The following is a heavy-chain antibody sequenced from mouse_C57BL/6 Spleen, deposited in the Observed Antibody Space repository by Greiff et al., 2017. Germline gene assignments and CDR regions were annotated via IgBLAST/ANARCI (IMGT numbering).Heavy chain of an antibody. CDR2: IYPGDGDT. V-gene: IGHV1-82*01. D-gene: IGHD1-1*01. CDR1: GYAFSSSW. Sequence: QVQLKESGPELVKPGASVKISCKASGYAFSSSWMNWVKQRPGKGLEWIGRIYPGDGDTNYNGKFKGKATLTADKSSSTAYMHLSSLTSEDSAVYFCARSGSSYCYFDVWGTGTTVTVSS. J-gene: IGHJ1*03. CDR3: ARSGSSYCYFDV.